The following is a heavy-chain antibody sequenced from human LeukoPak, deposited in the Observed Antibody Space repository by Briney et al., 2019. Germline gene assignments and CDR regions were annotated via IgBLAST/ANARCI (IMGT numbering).Heavy chain of an antibody. Sequence: RPGGSLRLSCAASGFTFDDYAMHWVRQAPGKGLEWVSLISWDGGSTYYADSVKGRFTISRDNAKNSLYLQMNSLRAEDTAVYYCARDRPAATAGFDYWGQGTLVTVSS. D-gene: IGHD2-2*01. J-gene: IGHJ4*02. CDR2: ISWDGGST. CDR3: ARDRPAATAGFDY. CDR1: GFTFDDYA. V-gene: IGHV3-43D*03.